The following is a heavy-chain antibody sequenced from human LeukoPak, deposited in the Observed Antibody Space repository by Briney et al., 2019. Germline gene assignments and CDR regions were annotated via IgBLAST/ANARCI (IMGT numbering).Heavy chain of an antibody. CDR3: AKGPIAVAGKFDY. CDR1: GFTFSNYA. V-gene: IGHV3-23*01. Sequence: GGSLRLSCAASGFTFSNYAMNCVRQAPGKGLEWVSSISYSGDNTYYADSVKGRFTISRDNSNNTLYLQMNSLRAEDTAIYYCAKGPIAVAGKFDYWGQGTLVTVSS. D-gene: IGHD6-19*01. J-gene: IGHJ4*02. CDR2: ISYSGDNT.